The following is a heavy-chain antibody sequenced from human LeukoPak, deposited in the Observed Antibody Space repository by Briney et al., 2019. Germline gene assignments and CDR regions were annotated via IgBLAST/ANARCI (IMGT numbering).Heavy chain of an antibody. CDR2: IYSNSDGGTT. J-gene: IGHJ3*01. CDR1: GFTFSSAW. Sequence: GGSLRLSCTASGFTASGFTFSSAWMSWVRQAPGKGLERVGRIYSNSDGGTTDYAAPVKGRFTISRDDSQNTVYLQMNGLKIEDTAVYFCTTYNSGSFHVWGQGTMVTVSS. V-gene: IGHV3-15*01. CDR3: TTYNSGSFHV. D-gene: IGHD3-10*01.